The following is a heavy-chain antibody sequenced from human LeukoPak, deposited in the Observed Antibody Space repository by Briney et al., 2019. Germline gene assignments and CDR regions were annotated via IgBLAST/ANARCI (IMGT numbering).Heavy chain of an antibody. Sequence: PSETLSLTCTVSGDSMHSYYWTWIRQSPEKGLEWIGRAYSGVNAYYNPSLQSRVTISVDKSNNQFSLDLTSVTAADTALYYCAREKSGTLTRAYYYIDVWGKGITVTDSS. CDR1: GDSMHSYY. V-gene: IGHV4-4*07. CDR3: AREKSGTLTRAYYYIDV. D-gene: IGHD1-26*01. CDR2: AYSGVNA. J-gene: IGHJ6*03.